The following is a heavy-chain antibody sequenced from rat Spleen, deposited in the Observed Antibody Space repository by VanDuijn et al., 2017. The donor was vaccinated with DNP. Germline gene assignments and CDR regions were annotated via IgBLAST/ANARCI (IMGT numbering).Heavy chain of an antibody. J-gene: IGHJ4*01. V-gene: IGHV5S11*01. D-gene: IGHD2-1*01. Sequence: EVQLVESGGGLVQPGRSLKLSCAASGFTFSDYYMAWVRQAPTKGLEWVATISSSGGNTYYRDSVKGRFTISRDNAKSTLYLQMDSLRSEETATYYCARHGEVPTRYAMDAWGQGTSVTVSS. CDR2: ISSSGGNT. CDR1: GFTFSDYY. CDR3: ARHGEVPTRYAMDA.